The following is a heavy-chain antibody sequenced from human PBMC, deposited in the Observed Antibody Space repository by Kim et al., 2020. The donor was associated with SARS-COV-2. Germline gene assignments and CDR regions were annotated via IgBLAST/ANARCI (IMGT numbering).Heavy chain of an antibody. CDR3: AREGFLEWLLFDY. CDR2: INPNSGGT. V-gene: IGHV1-2*06. D-gene: IGHD3-3*01. CDR1: GYTFTGYY. J-gene: IGHJ4*02. Sequence: ASVKVSCKASGYTFTGYYMHWVRQAPGQGLEWMGRINPNSGGTNYAQKFQGRVTMTRDTSISTAYMELSRLRSDDTAVYYCAREGFLEWLLFDYWGQGTLVTVSS.